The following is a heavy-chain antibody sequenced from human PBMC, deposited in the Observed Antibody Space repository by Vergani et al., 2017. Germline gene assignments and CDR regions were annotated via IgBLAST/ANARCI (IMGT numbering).Heavy chain of an antibody. V-gene: IGHV3-21*01. CDR1: GFTFSSYS. J-gene: IGHJ4*02. CDR3: ARDSDNCSGGSCYFDY. CDR2: ISSSSSYI. Sequence: EVQLVESGGGLVQPGGSLRLSCAASGFTFSSYSMNWVRQAPGKGLEWVSSISSSSSYIYYADSVKGRFTISRDNAKNSLYLQMNSLRAEDTAVYYCARDSDNCSGGSCYFDYWGQGTLVTVSS. D-gene: IGHD2-15*01.